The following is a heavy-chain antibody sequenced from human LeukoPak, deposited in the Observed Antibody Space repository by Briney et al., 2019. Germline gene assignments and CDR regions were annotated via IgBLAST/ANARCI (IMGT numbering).Heavy chain of an antibody. CDR2: IKPDGSKK. CDR3: ASQPAVIDLDY. J-gene: IGHJ4*02. D-gene: IGHD2-21*01. Sequence: PGGSLRLSCAASGFTFSSYWMTWVRQAPGKGLEWVANIKPDGSKKSYVDSVKGRFTISRDNAKNSLYLQMNSLRVEDTAVYYCASQPAVIDLDYWGQGNLVTVSS. CDR1: GFTFSSYW. V-gene: IGHV3-7*01.